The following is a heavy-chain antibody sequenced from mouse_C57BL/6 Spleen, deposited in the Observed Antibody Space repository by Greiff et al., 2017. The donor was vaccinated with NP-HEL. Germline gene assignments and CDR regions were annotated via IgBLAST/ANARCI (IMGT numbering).Heavy chain of an antibody. D-gene: IGHD3-2*02. V-gene: IGHV1-26*01. J-gene: IGHJ2*01. CDR3: ARYRKATTLYFDY. CDR1: GYTFTDYY. CDR2: INPNNGGT. Sequence: VQLQQSGPELVKPGASVKISCKASGYTFTDYYMNWVKQSHGKSLEWIGDINPNNGGTSYNQKFKGKATLTVDKSSSTAYMELRSLTSEDSAVYYCARYRKATTLYFDYWGQGTTLTVSS.